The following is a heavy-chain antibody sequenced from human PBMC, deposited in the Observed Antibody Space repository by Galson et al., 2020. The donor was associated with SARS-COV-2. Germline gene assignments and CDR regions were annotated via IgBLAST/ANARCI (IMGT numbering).Heavy chain of an antibody. CDR3: ARALIVVVPAHYHYYGMDV. CDR2: ISAYNGNT. D-gene: IGHD2-2*01. V-gene: IGHV1-18*01. CDR1: GYTFTSYG. J-gene: IGHJ6*02. Sequence: ASVKVSCKASGYTFTSYGISWVRQAPGQGLEWMGWISAYNGNTNYAQKLQGRVTMTTDTSTSTAYMELRSLRSDDTAVYYCARALIVVVPAHYHYYGMDVWGQGTTVTVSS.